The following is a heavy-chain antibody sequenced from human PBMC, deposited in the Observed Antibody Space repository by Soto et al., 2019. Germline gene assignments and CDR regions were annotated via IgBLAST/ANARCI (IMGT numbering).Heavy chain of an antibody. J-gene: IGHJ6*02. CDR3: ARDPYYYGSGRVYYYGMDV. V-gene: IGHV4-4*02. CDR1: GGSISSSNW. Sequence: PSETLSLTCAVSGGSISSSNWWSWVRQPPGKGLEWIGEIYHSGSTNYNPSLKSRVTISVDKSKSQFSLKLSSVTAADTAVYYCARDPYYYGSGRVYYYGMDVWGQGTTVTVSS. CDR2: IYHSGST. D-gene: IGHD3-10*01.